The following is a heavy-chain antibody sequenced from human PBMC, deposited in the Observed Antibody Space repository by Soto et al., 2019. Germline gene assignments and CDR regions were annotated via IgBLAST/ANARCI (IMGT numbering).Heavy chain of an antibody. CDR1: GGSFSGYY. CDR2: INHSGST. CDR3: ARGVGSSWYGIRSYYYYGMDV. Sequence: SETLSLTCAVYGGSFSGYYWSWIRQPPGKGLEWIGEINHSGSTNYNPSLKSRVTISVDTSKNQFSLKLSSVTAADTAVYYCARGVGSSWYGIRSYYYYGMDVWGQGTTVT. D-gene: IGHD6-13*01. V-gene: IGHV4-34*01. J-gene: IGHJ6*02.